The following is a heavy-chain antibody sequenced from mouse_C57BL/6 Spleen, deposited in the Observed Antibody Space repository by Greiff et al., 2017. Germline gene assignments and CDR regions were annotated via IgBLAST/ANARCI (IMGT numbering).Heavy chain of an antibody. CDR2: FYPGSGSI. V-gene: IGHV1-62-2*01. D-gene: IGHD4-1*01. J-gene: IGHJ3*01. CDR1: GYTFTEYT. CDR3: ARQEERELGRLPWFAY. Sequence: VQLQQSGAELVKPGASVKLSCKASGYTFTEYTIHWVKQRSGQGLEWIGWFYPGSGSIKYNEKFKDKATLTADKSSSTVYMELSRLTSEDSAVYFCARQEERELGRLPWFAYWGQGTLVTVSA.